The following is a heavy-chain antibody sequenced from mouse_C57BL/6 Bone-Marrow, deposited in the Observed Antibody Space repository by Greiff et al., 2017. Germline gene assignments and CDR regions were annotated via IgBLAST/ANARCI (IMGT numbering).Heavy chain of an antibody. V-gene: IGHV1-15*01. Sequence: VQLQQSGAELVRPGASVTLSCKASGYTFTDYEMHWVKQTPVHGLEWIGAIDPDTGGTAYNQKFKGKAILTADKSSSTAYMELRSLTSEDSAVYYCTRDRPYYYGSSHWYFDVWGTGTTVTVSS. D-gene: IGHD1-1*01. CDR3: TRDRPYYYGSSHWYFDV. CDR1: GYTFTDYE. CDR2: IDPDTGGT. J-gene: IGHJ1*03.